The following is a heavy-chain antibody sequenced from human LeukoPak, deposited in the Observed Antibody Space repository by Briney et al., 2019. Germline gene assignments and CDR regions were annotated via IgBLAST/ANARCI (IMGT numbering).Heavy chain of an antibody. Sequence: SVEVSCKASGGTFSSYAISLVRQAPGQGLEWMGGIIPIFGTANYAQKFQGRVTITADESTSTAYMELSSLRSEDTAVYYCARSPYYDSSGYYHPNYYYYYMDVWGKGTTVTLSS. V-gene: IGHV1-69*13. CDR3: ARSPYYDSSGYYHPNYYYYYMDV. J-gene: IGHJ6*03. CDR1: GGTFSSYA. CDR2: IIPIFGTA. D-gene: IGHD3-22*01.